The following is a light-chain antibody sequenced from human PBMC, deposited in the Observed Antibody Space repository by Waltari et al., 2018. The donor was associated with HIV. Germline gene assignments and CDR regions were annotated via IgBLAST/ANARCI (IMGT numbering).Light chain of an antibody. Sequence: QSALTQPASVSGSTGQSITISCTGTSSDVGGYNSVSWYQQHPGKAPKLMIYDVSKRPSGVSNRFSGSKSGNTASLTISGLQAEDEADYYCCSYAGSSFVVFGGGTKLTVL. CDR2: DVS. CDR1: SSDVGGYNS. J-gene: IGLJ2*01. CDR3: CSYAGSSFVV. V-gene: IGLV2-23*02.